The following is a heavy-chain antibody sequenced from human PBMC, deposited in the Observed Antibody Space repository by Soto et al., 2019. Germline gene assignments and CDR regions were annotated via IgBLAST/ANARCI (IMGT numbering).Heavy chain of an antibody. CDR3: AARSYGLWSGYYYFDY. V-gene: IGHV1-58*01. CDR1: GFTFTSSA. CDR2: IVVGSGNT. D-gene: IGHD3-3*01. Sequence: GASVKVSCKSSGFTFTSSAVQWVRQARGQRLEWIGWIVVGSGNTNYAQKFQERVTITRDMSTSTAYMELSSLRSEDTAVYYCAARSYGLWSGYYYFDYWGQGTLVTVSS. J-gene: IGHJ4*02.